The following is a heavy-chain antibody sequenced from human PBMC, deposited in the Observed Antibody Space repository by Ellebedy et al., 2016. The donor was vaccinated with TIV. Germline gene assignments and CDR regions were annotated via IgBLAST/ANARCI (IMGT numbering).Heavy chain of an antibody. D-gene: IGHD3-10*01. J-gene: IGHJ6*02. CDR3: ARGLDGSGSYYYYGMDV. CDR2: MNPKSGNT. V-gene: IGHV1-8*01. Sequence: AASVKVSCKASGYTFTNYDIIWVRQATGQGLEWMGWMNPKSGNTDFAQKFQGRVTMTRNISTSLAYMELNFLRSEDTAVYYCARGLDGSGSYYYYGMDVWGQGTRVTVSS. CDR1: GYTFTNYD.